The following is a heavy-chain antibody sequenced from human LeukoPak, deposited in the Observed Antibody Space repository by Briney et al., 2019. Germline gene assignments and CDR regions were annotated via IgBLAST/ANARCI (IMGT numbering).Heavy chain of an antibody. CDR1: EIRVSTTY. Sequence: GGSLRLSCAAPEIRVSTTYVSWVRQAPGKGLEWVAVIWYDGSNKYYADSVKGRFTISRDNAKNSLYLQMNSLRAGDTAVYYCARYSYGYRGIDYWGQGTLVTVSS. D-gene: IGHD5-18*01. J-gene: IGHJ4*02. V-gene: IGHV3-33*08. CDR2: IWYDGSNK. CDR3: ARYSYGYRGIDY.